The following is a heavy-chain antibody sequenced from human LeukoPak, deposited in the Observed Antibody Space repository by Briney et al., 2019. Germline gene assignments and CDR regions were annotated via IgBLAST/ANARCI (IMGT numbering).Heavy chain of an antibody. CDR3: ARVRCCITIFGVVHEYNWFDP. V-gene: IGHV1-2*02. Sequence: ASVKVSCKASGYTFTGYYMHWVRQAPGQGLEWMGWINPNSGGTNYAQKFQGRVTMTRDTSISTAYMELSRLRSDDTAVYYCARVRCCITIFGVVHEYNWFDPWGQGTLVTVSS. D-gene: IGHD3-3*01. J-gene: IGHJ5*02. CDR2: INPNSGGT. CDR1: GYTFTGYY.